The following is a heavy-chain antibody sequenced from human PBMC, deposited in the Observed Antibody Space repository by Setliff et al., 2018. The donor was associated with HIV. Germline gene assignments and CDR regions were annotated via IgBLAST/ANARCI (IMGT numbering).Heavy chain of an antibody. D-gene: IGHD3-22*01. CDR2: INHSGNT. J-gene: IGHJ4*02. Sequence: SETLSLTCAVYGGSFSGYYWNWIRQTPGKGLEWIGEINHSGNTNHNPSLKSRLTISIDRSKNHFSLNLRSVTAADTAVYYCARGALSLTMTKLLSFFPFWSQGTLVTGSS. CDR3: ARGALSLTMTKLLSFFPF. CDR1: GGSFSGYY. V-gene: IGHV4-34*01.